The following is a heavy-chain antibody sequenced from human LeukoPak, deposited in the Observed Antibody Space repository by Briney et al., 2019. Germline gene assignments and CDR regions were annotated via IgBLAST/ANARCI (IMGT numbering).Heavy chain of an antibody. J-gene: IGHJ6*02. Sequence: ASVKVSCKASGYTFTSYDINWVRQATGQGLEWMGWMNPNSGNTGYAQKFQGRVTMTRNTSISTAYMGLSSLRSEDTAVYYCARGEFGKGFYGMDVWGQGTTVTVSS. CDR3: ARGEFGKGFYGMDV. V-gene: IGHV1-8*01. CDR1: GYTFTSYD. D-gene: IGHD3-10*01. CDR2: MNPNSGNT.